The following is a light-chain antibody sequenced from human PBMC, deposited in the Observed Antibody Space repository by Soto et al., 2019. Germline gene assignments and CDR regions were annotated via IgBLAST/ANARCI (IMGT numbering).Light chain of an antibody. J-gene: IGKJ4*01. CDR2: KAS. CDR1: QGISSY. V-gene: IGKV1-5*03. CDR3: QQYNSYPLT. Sequence: DIQMTQSPSSVSASVGDRVTITCRASQGISSYLAWYQQKPGKAPKLLIYKASSLESGVPSRFSGSGSGTEFTLTISSLQPDDFATYYCQQYNSYPLTFGGGTKVDIK.